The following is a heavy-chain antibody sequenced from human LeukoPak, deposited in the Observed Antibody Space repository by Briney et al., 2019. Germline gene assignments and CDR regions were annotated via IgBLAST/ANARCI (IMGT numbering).Heavy chain of an antibody. V-gene: IGHV3-21*01. J-gene: IGHJ4*02. CDR2: IRISSDFM. D-gene: IGHD1-26*01. CDR3: ARSPVRGSFDY. Sequence: PGGSLRLSCAASQFTFTDYSMHWVRQAPGKGLEWVSSIRISSDFMFYADSVKGRFIISRDNAKSSLYLQMNSLRADDTAVYFCARSPVRGSFDYWGQGTLVTVSS. CDR1: QFTFTDYS.